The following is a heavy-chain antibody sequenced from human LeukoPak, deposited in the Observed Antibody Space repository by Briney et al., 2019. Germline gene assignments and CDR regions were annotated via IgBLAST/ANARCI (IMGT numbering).Heavy chain of an antibody. CDR1: GFTVRSNY. J-gene: IGHJ4*02. V-gene: IGHV3-53*01. Sequence: GGSLRLSCAASGFTVRSNYMSWVRQAPGKGLEWVSVIYSGGSTYYADSVKGRFTISRDNSKNTLYLQMNSLRAEDTAVYYCARDSSGQKNFDYWGQGTLVTVSS. CDR3: ARDSSGQKNFDY. CDR2: IYSGGST. D-gene: IGHD3-22*01.